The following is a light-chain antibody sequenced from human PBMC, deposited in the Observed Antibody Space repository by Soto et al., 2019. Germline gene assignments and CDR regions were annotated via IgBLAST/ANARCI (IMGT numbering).Light chain of an antibody. Sequence: QSVLTQPPSVSAAPGQKVTISCSGSSSNIGNNYVSWYQHLPGTAPKLLIYDNNKRPSGIPDRFSGSKSGTSATLGITGLQTGDEADYYCGSWDNSLSAVVLGGGTKLTVL. CDR1: SSNIGNNY. CDR2: DNN. CDR3: GSWDNSLSAVV. J-gene: IGLJ2*01. V-gene: IGLV1-51*01.